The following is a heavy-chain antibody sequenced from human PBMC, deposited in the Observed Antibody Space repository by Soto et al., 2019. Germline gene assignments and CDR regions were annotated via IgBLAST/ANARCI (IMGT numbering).Heavy chain of an antibody. Sequence: EVQLVESGGGLVQPGGSLRLSCAGSGFTLSDHYIDWVRQAPGKGLEWVGRYRDKAQGYSTAYAASVKGRFTTSRDETKNSLYLQINSLKTEATAVYYCVRATYFSDSSVYTRCFDYWGQGTLVTVSS. D-gene: IGHD3-22*01. J-gene: IGHJ4*02. CDR2: YRDKAQGYST. CDR3: VRATYFSDSSVYTRCFDY. CDR1: GFTLSDHY. V-gene: IGHV3-72*01.